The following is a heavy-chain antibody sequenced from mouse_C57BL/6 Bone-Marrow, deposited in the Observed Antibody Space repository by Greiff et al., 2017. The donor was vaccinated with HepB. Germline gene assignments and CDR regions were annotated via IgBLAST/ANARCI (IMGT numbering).Heavy chain of an antibody. V-gene: IGHV1-62-2*01. Sequence: QVQLKESGAELVKPGASVKLSCKASGYTFTEYTIHWVKQRSGQGLEWIGWFYPGSGSIKYNEKFKDKATLTADKSSSTVYMELSRLTSEDSAVYFWARHEAGPNWASWFAYWGQGTLVTVSA. D-gene: IGHD4-1*01. CDR3: ARHEAGPNWASWFAY. J-gene: IGHJ3*01. CDR1: GYTFTEYT. CDR2: FYPGSGSI.